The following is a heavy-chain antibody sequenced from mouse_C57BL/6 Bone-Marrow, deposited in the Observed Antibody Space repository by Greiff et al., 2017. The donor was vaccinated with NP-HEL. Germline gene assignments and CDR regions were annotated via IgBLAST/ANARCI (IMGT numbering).Heavy chain of an antibody. V-gene: IGHV1-61*01. D-gene: IGHD2-4*01. J-gene: IGHJ4*01. Sequence: VQLQQPGAELVRPGSSVKLSCKASGYTFTSYWMDWVKQRPGQGLEWIGNIYPSDSETHYNQKFKDKATLTVDKSSSTAYMQLISLTSEDSAVYYCARRPMITTGDYYAMDYWGQGTSVTVSS. CDR3: ARRPMITTGDYYAMDY. CDR2: IYPSDSET. CDR1: GYTFTSYW.